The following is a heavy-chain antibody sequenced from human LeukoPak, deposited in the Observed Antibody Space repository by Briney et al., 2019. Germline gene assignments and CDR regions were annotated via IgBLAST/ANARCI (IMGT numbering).Heavy chain of an antibody. J-gene: IGHJ4*02. Sequence: PWGSLRLSCAASGFTFSSYEMNWVRQAPGKGLEWVSHIRSSGSTIYYADSVKGRFTISRDNSKNTLYLQMNSLRAEDTAVYYCAREWELVYWGQGTLVTVSS. D-gene: IGHD1-26*01. V-gene: IGHV3-48*03. CDR1: GFTFSSYE. CDR3: AREWELVY. CDR2: IRSSGSTI.